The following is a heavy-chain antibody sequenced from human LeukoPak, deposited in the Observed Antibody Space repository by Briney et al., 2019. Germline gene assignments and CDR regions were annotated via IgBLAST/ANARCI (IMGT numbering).Heavy chain of an antibody. CDR3: ARAGAFDAFDI. D-gene: IGHD1-14*01. CDR2: IYHSGGT. CDR1: GYSISSGYY. Sequence: PSETLSLTCTVSGYSISSGYYWGWIRQPPGKGLEWIGSIYHSGGTYYNPSLKSRVTISVDTSKNQFSLKLSSVTAADTAVYYCARAGAFDAFDIWGQGTMVTVSS. V-gene: IGHV4-38-2*02. J-gene: IGHJ3*02.